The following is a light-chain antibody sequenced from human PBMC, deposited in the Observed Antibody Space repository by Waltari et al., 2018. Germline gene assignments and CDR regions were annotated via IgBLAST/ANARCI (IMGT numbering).Light chain of an antibody. V-gene: IGKV1-39*01. CDR3: QQSYTQPWT. CDR1: QIIREH. CDR2: GAS. J-gene: IGKJ1*01. Sequence: DIQMTQSPSSLSASVGDRVTISCRASQIIREHLNWYQQKPGRAPNVLSFGASGFVSGFPSRFSGNGSGADFTLTISSLQAAYSATYWCQQSYTQPWTFGQGTKVEIK.